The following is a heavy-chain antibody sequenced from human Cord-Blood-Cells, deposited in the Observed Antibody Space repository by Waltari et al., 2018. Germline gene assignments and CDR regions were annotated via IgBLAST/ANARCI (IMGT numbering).Heavy chain of an antibody. Sequence: QVQLQQWGAGLLKPQETLSLTCAVYGGSFSGYYWRWTRQPQRKGLEWIGEINHSGSTNYNPSLKSRVTISVDTSKNQFSLKLSSVTAADTAVYYCARGRGYSYGYRFDPWGQGTLVTVSS. D-gene: IGHD5-18*01. CDR1: GGSFSGYY. V-gene: IGHV4-34*01. CDR2: INHSGST. J-gene: IGHJ5*02. CDR3: ARGRGYSYGYRFDP.